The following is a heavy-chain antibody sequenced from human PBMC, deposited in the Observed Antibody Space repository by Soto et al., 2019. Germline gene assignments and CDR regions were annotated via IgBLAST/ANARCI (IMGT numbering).Heavy chain of an antibody. CDR2: MNPNSGNT. J-gene: IGHJ6*02. CDR3: ARGGYYYGSGSYVRGPYGMDV. V-gene: IGHV1-8*01. Sequence: ASVKVSCKASGYTFTSYDINWVRQATGQGLEWMGWMNPNSGNTGYAQKFQGRVTMTRNTSISTAYMELSSLRSEDTAVYYCARGGYYYGSGSYVRGPYGMDVWGQGTKVTVYS. D-gene: IGHD3-10*01. CDR1: GYTFTSYD.